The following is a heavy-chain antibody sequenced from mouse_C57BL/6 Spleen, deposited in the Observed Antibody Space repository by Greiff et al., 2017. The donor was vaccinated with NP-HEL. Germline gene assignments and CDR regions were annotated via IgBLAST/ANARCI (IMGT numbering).Heavy chain of an antibody. CDR1: GYTFPSYD. D-gene: IGHD2-4*01. V-gene: IGHV1-85*01. J-gene: IGHJ3*01. Sequence: VMLVESGPELVKPGASVKLSCKASGYTFPSYDINWVKQRPGQGLEWIGWIYPRDGSTKYNEKFKGKATLTVDSSSSTAYMELHSLTSEDSAVYFCAREDDYGFAYWGQGTLVTVSA. CDR3: AREDDYGFAY. CDR2: IYPRDGST.